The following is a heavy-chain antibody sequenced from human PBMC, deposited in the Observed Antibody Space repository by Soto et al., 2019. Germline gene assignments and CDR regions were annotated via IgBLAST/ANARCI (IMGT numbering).Heavy chain of an antibody. CDR3: AKPSDYESSGYYSDLGY. V-gene: IGHV3-23*01. D-gene: IGHD3-22*01. Sequence: GGSLRLSCAASGFTFSSYAMSWVRQAPGKGLEWVSAISGSGGSTYYADSVKGRFTISRDNSKNTLYLQMNSLRAEDTAVYYCAKPSDYESSGYYSDLGYWGQGTLVTVSS. CDR2: ISGSGGST. J-gene: IGHJ4*02. CDR1: GFTFSSYA.